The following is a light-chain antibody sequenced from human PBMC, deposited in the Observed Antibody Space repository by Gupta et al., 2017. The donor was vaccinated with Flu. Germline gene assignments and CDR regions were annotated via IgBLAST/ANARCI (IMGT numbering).Light chain of an antibody. J-gene: IGKJ4*01. Sequence: SPALLSVSPGEGATRSCRASQSVSSNLDWYQQKPGQAPRLIIYDASTRATGIPARFTGSGSGTEFTLTSSRLQSEDFALYCCQQYDNWPSFGGGTTVEIK. CDR1: QSVSSN. CDR2: DAS. V-gene: IGKV3-15*01. CDR3: QQYDNWPS.